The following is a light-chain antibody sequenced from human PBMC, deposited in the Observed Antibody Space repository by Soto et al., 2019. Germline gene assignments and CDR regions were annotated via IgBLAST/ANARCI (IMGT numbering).Light chain of an antibody. J-gene: IGLJ7*01. CDR3: SAWDDSLNGRV. CDR1: SSNIGVKT. CDR2: RSD. Sequence: QAVVTQPPSVSGTPGQRVTISCSGSSSNIGVKTVNWYQQFPGSAPKLLIFRSDQRPSGVPDRFSGSKSGTSASLAISGLQSEDEADYYCSAWDDSLNGRVFGTGTQLTVL. V-gene: IGLV1-44*01.